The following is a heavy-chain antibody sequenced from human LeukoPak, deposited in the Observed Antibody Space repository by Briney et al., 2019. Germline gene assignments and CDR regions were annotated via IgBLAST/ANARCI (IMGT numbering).Heavy chain of an antibody. J-gene: IGHJ4*02. D-gene: IGHD6-6*01. CDR3: ASPSGVHSSSGLDY. CDR2: ISSSSSYI. Sequence: GGSLRLSCAASGFTFSSYSMNWVRRAPGKGLEWVSSISSSSSYIYYADSVKGRFTISRDNAKNSLYLQMNSLRAEDTAVYYCASPSGVHSSSGLDYWGQGTLVTVSS. CDR1: GFTFSSYS. V-gene: IGHV3-21*01.